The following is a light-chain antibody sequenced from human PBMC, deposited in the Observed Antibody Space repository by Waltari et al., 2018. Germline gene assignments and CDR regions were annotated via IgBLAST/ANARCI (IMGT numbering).Light chain of an antibody. J-gene: IGKJ2*01. CDR2: STS. CDR3: QQSFVTPPS. Sequence: DIQMTQSPSSLSASVGDRVTITCRASQSISTYLNWYHQRPGKAPKLLIYSTSTLQSGVPSRFSGSGSGTDFTLTINNLQPEDFAIYYCQQSFVTPPSFGQGTKLEI. V-gene: IGKV1-39*01. CDR1: QSISTY.